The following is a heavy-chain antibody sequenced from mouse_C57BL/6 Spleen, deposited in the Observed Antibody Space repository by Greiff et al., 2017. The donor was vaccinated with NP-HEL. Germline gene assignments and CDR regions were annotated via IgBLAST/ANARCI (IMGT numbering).Heavy chain of an antibody. V-gene: IGHV5-4*01. CDR2: ISDGGSYT. CDR1: GFTFSSYA. J-gene: IGHJ2*01. D-gene: IGHD2-3*01. CDR3: VRGYDGYGRFFDY. Sequence: EVQRVESGGGLVKPGGSLKLSCAASGFTFSSYAMSWVRQTPEKRLEWVATISDGGSYTYYPDNVKGRFTISRDNAKNNLYLQMSHLKSEDTAMYYCVRGYDGYGRFFDYWGKGTTLTVSS.